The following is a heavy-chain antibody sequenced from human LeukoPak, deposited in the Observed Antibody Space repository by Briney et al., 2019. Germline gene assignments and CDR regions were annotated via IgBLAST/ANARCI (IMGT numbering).Heavy chain of an antibody. CDR1: GFTFSSYE. CDR2: ISSSGTM. V-gene: IGHV3-48*03. D-gene: IGHD2-15*01. CDR3: ASFYCSGGSCYQYFSYYYMDV. Sequence: PGGSLRLSCAASGFTFSSYEMNWVRQAPGKGLEWVSYISSSGTMYYADSVKGRFTISRDNAKNSLYLQMNSLRAEDTAVYYCASFYCSGGSCYQYFSYYYMDVWGKGTTVTISS. J-gene: IGHJ6*03.